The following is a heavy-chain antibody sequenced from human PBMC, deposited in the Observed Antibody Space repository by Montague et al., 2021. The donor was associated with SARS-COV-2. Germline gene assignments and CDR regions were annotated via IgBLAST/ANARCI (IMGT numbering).Heavy chain of an antibody. CDR3: AHRGMIRGLIFDY. J-gene: IGHJ4*02. CDR1: WFSLRSDDEG. D-gene: IGHD3-10*01. Sequence: PALVKPTQILTLTCTFSWFSLRSDDEGVAWIRQSPGQALEWLAVIYWNGDKRYSPSLQRRLTITKDTSENQVVLTMTNMDPVDTATYYCAHRGMIRGLIFDYWGQGTLVTVSS. V-gene: IGHV2-5*01. CDR2: IYWNGDK.